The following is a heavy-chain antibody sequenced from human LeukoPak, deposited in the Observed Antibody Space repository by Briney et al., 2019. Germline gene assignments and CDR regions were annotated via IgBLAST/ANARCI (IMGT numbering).Heavy chain of an antibody. CDR1: GGSFSGYY. Sequence: PSETLSLTCAVYGGSFSGYYWSWIRQPPGKGLEWIGEISHSGSTNYNPSLKSRVTISVDTSKNQFSLKLSSVTAADTAVYYCARGYYYYGMDVWGKGTTVTVSS. J-gene: IGHJ6*04. CDR2: ISHSGST. CDR3: ARGYYYYGMDV. V-gene: IGHV4-34*01.